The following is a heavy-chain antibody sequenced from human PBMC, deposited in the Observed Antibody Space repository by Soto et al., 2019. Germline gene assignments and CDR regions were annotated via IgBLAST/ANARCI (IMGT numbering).Heavy chain of an antibody. Sequence: XSVKLSCQASGYPFTSYGIIWVRQAPGQGLEWMGWISAYNGNTNYAQKLQCRVTMTTDTSTSTAYMELRSLRSDDTAVYYCARGGAVAVNSWGQGTLVTVSS. V-gene: IGHV1-18*04. J-gene: IGHJ4*02. D-gene: IGHD6-19*01. CDR3: ARGGAVAVNS. CDR1: GYPFTSYG. CDR2: ISAYNGNT.